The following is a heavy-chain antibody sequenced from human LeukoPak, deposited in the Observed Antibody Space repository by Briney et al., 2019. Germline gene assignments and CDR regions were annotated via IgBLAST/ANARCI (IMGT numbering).Heavy chain of an antibody. D-gene: IGHD2-15*01. CDR3: ATRRGSCSGGTCYFDH. CDR1: GFTFSSYS. V-gene: IGHV3-48*01. Sequence: GGSLRLSCAASGFTFSSYSMNWVRQAPGKGLEWVSYISSSSSTIYYADSVKGRFTISRDNAKNSLYLQMNSLRAEDTAVYYCATRRGSCSGGTCYFDHWGQGTLVTVSS. J-gene: IGHJ4*02. CDR2: ISSSSSTI.